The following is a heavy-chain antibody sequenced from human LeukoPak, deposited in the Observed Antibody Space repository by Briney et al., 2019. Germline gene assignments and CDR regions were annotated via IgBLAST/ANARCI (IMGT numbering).Heavy chain of an antibody. V-gene: IGHV1-2*06. D-gene: IGHD1-26*01. Sequence: ASVKVSCKASGYTFTGYYIHWVRQAPGQGLEWMGRINPSSGGTNYAQNFQGRVTMTRDMSISTAYMELSRLRPDDTAVYYCARDGGVGATMKLDYWGQGTLVTVSS. CDR2: INPSSGGT. CDR3: ARDGGVGATMKLDY. J-gene: IGHJ4*02. CDR1: GYTFTGYY.